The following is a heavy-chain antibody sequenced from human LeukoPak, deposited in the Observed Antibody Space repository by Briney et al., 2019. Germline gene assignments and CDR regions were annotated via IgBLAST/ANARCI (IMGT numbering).Heavy chain of an antibody. Sequence: SETLSLTCAVSGGSIRSSNWWSWVRPPPGKGLEWIGEIYHSGSTNYNPSLKSRVTISVDKSNNQFSLKLSSVTAADTAVYYCAREDYRSGSVDYWGQGTLVTVSS. CDR1: GGSIRSSNW. V-gene: IGHV4-4*02. D-gene: IGHD3-10*01. CDR3: AREDYRSGSVDY. CDR2: IYHSGST. J-gene: IGHJ4*02.